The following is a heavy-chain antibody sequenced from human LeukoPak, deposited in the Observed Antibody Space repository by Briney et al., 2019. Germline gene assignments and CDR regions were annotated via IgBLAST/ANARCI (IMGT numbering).Heavy chain of an antibody. CDR3: ARVSDYSNYFDY. J-gene: IGHJ4*02. CDR1: GFTFSSYG. D-gene: IGHD4-11*01. CDR2: IWYDGSNK. Sequence: PGGSLRLSCAASGFTFSSYGIYWVRQAPGKGLEWVAVIWYDGSNKYYADSVKGRFTISRDNSKNTLYLQMNSLRAEDTAVYYCARVSDYSNYFDYWGQGTLVTVSS. V-gene: IGHV3-33*07.